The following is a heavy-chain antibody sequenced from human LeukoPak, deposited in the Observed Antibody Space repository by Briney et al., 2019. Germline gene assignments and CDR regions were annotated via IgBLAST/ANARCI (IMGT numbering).Heavy chain of an antibody. Sequence: ASETLSLTCTVSGGSISSGSYYWSWIRQPAGKGLEWIGRIFTSGSTKYNPSLKSRVTISVDTSKNQFSLKLSSVTAADTAVYYCARGTEMATIPSYYFDYWGQGTLVTVSS. CDR1: GGSISSGSYY. J-gene: IGHJ4*02. V-gene: IGHV4-61*02. D-gene: IGHD5-24*01. CDR3: ARGTEMATIPSYYFDY. CDR2: IFTSGST.